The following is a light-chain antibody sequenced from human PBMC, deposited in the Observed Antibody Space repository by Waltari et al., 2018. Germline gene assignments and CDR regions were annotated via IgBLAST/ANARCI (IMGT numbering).Light chain of an antibody. Sequence: EIVLTQSPATLSLSPGEIATLSCRASQSVSRYLAWYQQKPGQAPRLLIYDASNRATGIPARFSGSGSGTDFTLTISSLEPEDFAVYYCQQRSSWPIFTFGPGTKVDIK. CDR1: QSVSRY. V-gene: IGKV3-11*01. J-gene: IGKJ3*01. CDR3: QQRSSWPIFT. CDR2: DAS.